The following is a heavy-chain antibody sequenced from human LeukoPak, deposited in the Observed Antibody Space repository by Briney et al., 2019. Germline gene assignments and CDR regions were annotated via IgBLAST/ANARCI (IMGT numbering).Heavy chain of an antibody. Sequence: PGGSLRLSCAASGFTFSSYAMHWVRQAPGKGLEWVAVISYDGSNKYYADSVKGRFTISRDNSKNTLYLQMNSLRAEDTAVYYCARDGEYCSSTSCYTAIAVAGTSHPNYWGQGTLVTVSS. J-gene: IGHJ4*02. CDR1: GFTFSSYA. D-gene: IGHD2-2*02. CDR3: ARDGEYCSSTSCYTAIAVAGTSHPNY. V-gene: IGHV3-30*04. CDR2: ISYDGSNK.